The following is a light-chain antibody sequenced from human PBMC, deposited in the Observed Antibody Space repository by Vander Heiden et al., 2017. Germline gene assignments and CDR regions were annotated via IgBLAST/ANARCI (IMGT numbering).Light chain of an antibody. V-gene: IGKV3-11*01. CDR1: RIISSY. J-gene: IGKJ4*01. CDR3: QQRISWPLT. Sequence: DIVLTQSPATLALSRGERATLSCTARRIISSYLSWYQQNPGQAPRLLIYDASNRASGIPARFSGSGSGTDFTLTISSLEPEDFAVFFCQQRISWPLTFGGGTRVELK. CDR2: DAS.